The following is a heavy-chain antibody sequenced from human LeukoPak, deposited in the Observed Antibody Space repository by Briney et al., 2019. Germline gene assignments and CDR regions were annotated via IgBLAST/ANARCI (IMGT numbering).Heavy chain of an antibody. CDR1: GFSFSDYA. J-gene: IGHJ4*02. CDR2: ISGSGDST. V-gene: IGHV3-23*01. CDR3: SKVPEV. Sequence: GGSLRLSCAASGFSFSDYAMSWVRQAPGRGLEWVSTISGSGDSTYYANSVKGRFTISRDNSKNTLYLQMNSLRAEDTALYYCSKVPEVWGQGTLVTVSS.